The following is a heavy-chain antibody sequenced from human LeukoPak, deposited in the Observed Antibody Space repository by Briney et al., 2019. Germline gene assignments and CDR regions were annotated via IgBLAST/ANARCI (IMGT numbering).Heavy chain of an antibody. D-gene: IGHD3-10*01. CDR2: INHSGST. Sequence: PSETLSLTCAVYGGSFSGYYWSWVRQPPGKGLEWVGEINHSGSTNYNPSLKSRVTISVDTSKNQSSLRLRSVTAADTAVYYCARSGIEEYYYGSGSYFGEFDYWGQGTLVTVSS. CDR1: GGSFSGYY. J-gene: IGHJ4*02. V-gene: IGHV4-34*01. CDR3: ARSGIEEYYYGSGSYFGEFDY.